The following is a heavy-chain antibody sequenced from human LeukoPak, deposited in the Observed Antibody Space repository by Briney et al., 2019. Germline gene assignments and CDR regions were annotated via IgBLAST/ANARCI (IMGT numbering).Heavy chain of an antibody. D-gene: IGHD1-26*01. CDR2: ISYDGSNK. Sequence: GGSRRLSCVVSGLTFSSYAMSWVRQAPGKGLEWVAVISYDGSNKYYADSVKGRLTISRDNSKNTLYLQMNSLRAEDTAVYYCAKDRWELLPYLDYWGQGTLVTVSS. J-gene: IGHJ4*02. CDR3: AKDRWELLPYLDY. V-gene: IGHV3-30*18. CDR1: GLTFSSYA.